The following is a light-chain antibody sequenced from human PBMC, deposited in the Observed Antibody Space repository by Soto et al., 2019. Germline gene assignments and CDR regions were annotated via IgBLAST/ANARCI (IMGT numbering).Light chain of an antibody. J-gene: IGKJ3*01. CDR2: AAS. CDR3: QQSYNTPRS. V-gene: IGKV1-39*01. CDR1: QSIRSY. Sequence: DIQMPQSPSSLSASVGDRVTITCRASQSIRSYLNWYQQKPGRAPNLVIYAASSLQSGVPSRFSGSGSGTDFTLTISSLQPEDFVTYYCQQSYNTPRSFGPGTKVDIK.